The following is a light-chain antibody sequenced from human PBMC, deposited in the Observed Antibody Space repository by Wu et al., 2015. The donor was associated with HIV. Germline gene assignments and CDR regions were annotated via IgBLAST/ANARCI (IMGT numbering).Light chain of an antibody. CDR2: GAS. V-gene: IGKV3-20*01. J-gene: IGKJ3*01. Sequence: EIVLTQSPGTLSLSPGERATLSCRASQSVSSTYLAWYQQKPGQAPRLLIYGASSRATGIPDRFSGSGSGTDFTLTISRLEPEDFAVYYCHHYGSSPGFTFGPGTKVEIK. CDR3: HHYGSSPGFT. CDR1: QSVSSTY.